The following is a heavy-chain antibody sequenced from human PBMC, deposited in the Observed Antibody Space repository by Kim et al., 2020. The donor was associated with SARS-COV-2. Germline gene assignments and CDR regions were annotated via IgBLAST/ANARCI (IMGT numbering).Heavy chain of an antibody. Sequence: ASVKVSCKASGYTFTSYAMNWVRQAPGQGLEWMGWINTNTGNPTYAQGFTGRFVFSLDTSVSTAYLQISSLKAEDTAVYYCARVPFWGVYDSSGYLAWYFDLWGRGTLVTVSS. CDR1: GYTFTSYA. J-gene: IGHJ2*01. D-gene: IGHD3-22*01. V-gene: IGHV7-4-1*02. CDR3: ARVPFWGVYDSSGYLAWYFDL. CDR2: INTNTGNP.